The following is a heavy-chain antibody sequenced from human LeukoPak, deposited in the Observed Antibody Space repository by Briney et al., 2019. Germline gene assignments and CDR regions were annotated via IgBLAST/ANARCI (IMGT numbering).Heavy chain of an antibody. D-gene: IGHD3-10*02. J-gene: IGHJ4*02. CDR1: GGSISPYY. CDR3: ARSTGSTMFIDY. Sequence: PSETLSLTCTVSGGSISPYYWSWIRQPPGKGLEWLGYIYYSGNTEYKPSLESRVAMSVDTSKNQFSLRLSSVTAADTAVYYCARSTGSTMFIDYWGQGTLVTVSS. CDR2: IYYSGNT. V-gene: IGHV4-59*01.